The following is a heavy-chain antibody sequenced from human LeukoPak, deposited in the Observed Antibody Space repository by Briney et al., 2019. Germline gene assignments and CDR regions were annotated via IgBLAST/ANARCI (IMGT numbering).Heavy chain of an antibody. D-gene: IGHD6-13*01. CDR3: VRGQATAWGLDY. Sequence: GGSLRLSCAASGFTFSRYDMHWVRQATGKGLEWVSAIGTADDTYYGDSVKGRFTISRDNAKNTLYLQMNSLRAEDTALYYCVRGQATAWGLDYWGQGTLVTVSS. J-gene: IGHJ4*02. CDR1: GFTFSRYD. V-gene: IGHV3-13*01. CDR2: IGTADDT.